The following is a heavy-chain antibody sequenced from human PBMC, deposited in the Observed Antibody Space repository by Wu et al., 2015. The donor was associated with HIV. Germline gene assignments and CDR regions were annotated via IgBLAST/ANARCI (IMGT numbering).Heavy chain of an antibody. CDR2: ISAYNGNT. D-gene: IGHD7-27*01. CDR3: ARVELGIFQFPLQHAFDI. CDR1: GYNFFSYG. V-gene: IGHV1-18*01. J-gene: IGHJ3*02. Sequence: QVQLVQSGAEMKKPGASVKVSCKASGYNFFSYGISWVRQAPGQGLEWMGWISAYNGNTNYAQKLQGRVTMTTDTSTSTAHMDLRGLRSDDTAVYYCARVELGIFQFPLQHAFDIWGQGTMVTVSS.